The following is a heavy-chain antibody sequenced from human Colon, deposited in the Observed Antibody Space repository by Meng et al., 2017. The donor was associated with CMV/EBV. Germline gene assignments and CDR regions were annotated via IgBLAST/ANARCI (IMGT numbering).Heavy chain of an antibody. Sequence: GESLKISCEASGFNFGNFWMNWVRQAPGKGLEWVANIKGDGTEEYYVDSVKGRFTISRDNAKNSLYLQMNSLRAEDTAVYYCARDRISYRVYYYYGMDVWGQGTTVTVSS. J-gene: IGHJ6*01. CDR2: IKGDGTEE. CDR3: ARDRISYRVYYYYGMDV. V-gene: IGHV3-7*01. D-gene: IGHD3-10*01. CDR1: GFNFGNFW.